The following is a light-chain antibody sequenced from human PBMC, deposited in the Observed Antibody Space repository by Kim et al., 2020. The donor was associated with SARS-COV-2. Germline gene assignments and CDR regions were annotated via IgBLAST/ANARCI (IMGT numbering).Light chain of an antibody. V-gene: IGLV3-1*01. CDR3: QAWDTTVV. CDR1: QLGDKY. Sequence: SYELTQPPSVSVSPGQTASITCSGDQLGDKYVCWYQKRPGQSPVLVIYQDKNRPSGIPERFSGSNSGNTATLTISGTQARVEADYYCQAWDTTVVFGGGT. J-gene: IGLJ2*01. CDR2: QDK.